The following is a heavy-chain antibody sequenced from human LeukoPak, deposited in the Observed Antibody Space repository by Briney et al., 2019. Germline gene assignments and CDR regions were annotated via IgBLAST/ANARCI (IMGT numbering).Heavy chain of an antibody. J-gene: IGHJ5*02. V-gene: IGHV4-59*08. CDR1: GGSISSYY. Sequence: SETLSLTCTVSGGSISSYYWSWIRQPPGKGLEWIGYIYYSGSTYYNPSLKSRVTISVDTSKNQFSLKLSSVTAADTAVYYCARVGRYYYDSSGYYYNHWGQGTLVTVSS. D-gene: IGHD3-22*01. CDR2: IYYSGST. CDR3: ARVGRYYYDSSGYYYNH.